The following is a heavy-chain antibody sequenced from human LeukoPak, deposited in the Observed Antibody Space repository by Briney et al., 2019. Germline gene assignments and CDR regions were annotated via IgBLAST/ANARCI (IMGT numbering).Heavy chain of an antibody. D-gene: IGHD4-11*01. CDR3: ARENYSNFYYYYYYMDV. V-gene: IGHV3-7*01. Sequence: GESLKISCAASGFPFSSYWMSWVRQAPGKGLEWVANIKQDGSEKYYVDSVKGRFTISRDNAKNSLYLQMNSLRAEDTAVYYCARENYSNFYYYYYYMDVWGKGTTVTVSS. CDR2: IKQDGSEK. CDR1: GFPFSSYW. J-gene: IGHJ6*03.